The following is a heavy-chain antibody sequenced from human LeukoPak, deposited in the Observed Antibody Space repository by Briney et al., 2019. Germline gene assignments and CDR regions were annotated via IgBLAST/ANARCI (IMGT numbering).Heavy chain of an antibody. CDR1: GFTFRSYD. CDR3: AREDSSGAFGI. V-gene: IGHV3-33*01. J-gene: IGHJ3*02. CDR2: IWYDESNK. D-gene: IGHD3-22*01. Sequence: VRSLRLSCAASGFTFRSYDMHWVRQAPGKGLEWVAVIWYDESNKYYVDSVKGRFTISRDNSKNTLYLQMNSLRVEDTALYYCAREDSSGAFGIWGQGTMVTVSS.